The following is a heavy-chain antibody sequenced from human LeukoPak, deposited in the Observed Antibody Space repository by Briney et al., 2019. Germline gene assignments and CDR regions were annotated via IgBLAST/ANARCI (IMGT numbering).Heavy chain of an antibody. CDR3: AKTISSGWS. CDR2: INHSGST. V-gene: IGHV4-34*01. J-gene: IGHJ4*02. D-gene: IGHD6-19*01. CDR1: GGSFSGYY. Sequence: SETLSRTCAVYGGSFSGYYWSWIRQPPGKGLEWIGEINHSGSTNYNPSLKSRVTISVDTSKNQFSLKLSSVTAADTAVYYCAKTISSGWSWGQGTLVTVSS.